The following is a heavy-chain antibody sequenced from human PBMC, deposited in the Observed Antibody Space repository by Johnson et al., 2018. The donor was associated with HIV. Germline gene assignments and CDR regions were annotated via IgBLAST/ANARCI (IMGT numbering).Heavy chain of an antibody. CDR1: GFTFDDYA. D-gene: IGHD3-22*01. V-gene: IGHV3-9*01. CDR2: ISWNSGSI. J-gene: IGHJ3*01. CDR3: ARDWDYYVTSGYYYANMVDAFDV. Sequence: VLLVESGGGLVQPGRSLRLSCAASGFTFDDYAMHWVRQAPGKGLEWVSGISWNSGSIGYADSVKGRFTISRDHAVNSLYRQMNGLRAEDTALDYCARDWDYYVTSGYYYANMVDAFDVWGQGTVVTVSS.